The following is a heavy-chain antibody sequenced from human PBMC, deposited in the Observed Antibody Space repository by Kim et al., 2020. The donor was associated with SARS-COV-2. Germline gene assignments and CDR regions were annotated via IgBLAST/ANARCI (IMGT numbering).Heavy chain of an antibody. Sequence: SVKVSCKASGGTFSSYAISWVRQAPGQGLEWMGGIIPIFGTANYAQKFQGRVTITADESTSTAYMEMSSLRSEDTAVYYCARLAYYHYGMDVWGQGTTVTVSS. CDR1: GGTFSSYA. V-gene: IGHV1-69*13. J-gene: IGHJ6*02. CDR3: ARLAYYHYGMDV. CDR2: IIPIFGTA.